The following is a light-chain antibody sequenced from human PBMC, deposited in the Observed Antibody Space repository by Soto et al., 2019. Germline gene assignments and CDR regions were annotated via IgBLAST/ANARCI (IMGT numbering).Light chain of an antibody. CDR3: HHYDGSTPYT. J-gene: IGKJ2*01. CDR1: QSISSNH. Sequence: EIVLTQSPGTLSLSPGERDTLSCRASQSISSNHLAWYQQKPGHAPRRLIYGSSTRATGIPDRVSASGSGTDFRHTITRLEPDDSNVYLFHHYDGSTPYTLGRVTKVEIK. V-gene: IGKV3-20*01. CDR2: GSS.